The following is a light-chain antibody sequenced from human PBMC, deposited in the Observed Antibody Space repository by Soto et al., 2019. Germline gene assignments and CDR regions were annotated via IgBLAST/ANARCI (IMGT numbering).Light chain of an antibody. Sequence: QSVLTQSASVSGSPGQWMTISCTGTSSEVGGYNYVSWYQQHPGKAPKLIIYDVSNRPSGVSNRFSGSKSGNTASLTISGLQAEDEAYYYCSSQGVSSTLVFGGGTKLTVL. CDR1: SSEVGGYNY. J-gene: IGLJ2*01. CDR3: SSQGVSSTLV. V-gene: IGLV2-14*01. CDR2: DVS.